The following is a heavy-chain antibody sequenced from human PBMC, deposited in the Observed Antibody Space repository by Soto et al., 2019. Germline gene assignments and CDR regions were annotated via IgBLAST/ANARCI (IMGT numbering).Heavy chain of an antibody. CDR3: ARDRRYYYGLGTYFLENDMDV. J-gene: IGHJ6*02. CDR1: GFSLSNYG. Sequence: QVQLVESGGGVVQPGRSLRLSCEVSGFSLSNYGMHWVRQAPGKGLEWVAVIWYDGSNKYYGDSVKGRFTISRENSKNKLYLQMNSLRAEDTAVYYCARDRRYYYGLGTYFLENDMDVWGQGTTVSVFS. CDR2: IWYDGSNK. D-gene: IGHD3-10*01. V-gene: IGHV3-33*01.